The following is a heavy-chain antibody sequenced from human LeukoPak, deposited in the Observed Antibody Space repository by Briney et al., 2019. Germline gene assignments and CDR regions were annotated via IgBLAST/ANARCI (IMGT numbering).Heavy chain of an antibody. CDR3: ARDAAIYDNSAYYYLW. V-gene: IGHV1-69*13. CDR2: ITPIFGTA. CDR1: GGTFSRYA. J-gene: IGHJ4*02. D-gene: IGHD3-22*01. Sequence: SVKVSCKASGGTFSRYAISWVRQAPGQGLEWMGGITPIFGTANYAQKFQGRVTITADESSSTAYMGLRRLRSEDTAVYYCARDAAIYDNSAYYYLWWGQGTLVTVSS.